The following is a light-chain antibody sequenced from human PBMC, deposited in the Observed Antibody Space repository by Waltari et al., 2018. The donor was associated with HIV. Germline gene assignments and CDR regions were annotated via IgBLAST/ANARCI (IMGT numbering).Light chain of an antibody. J-gene: IGLJ2*01. CDR3: SSYAGSSVV. CDR1: SSDVGGYTY. V-gene: IGLV2-8*01. CDR2: EVR. Sequence: QSALTQPPSASRSPGQSVTLPCTGTSSDVGGYTYVSWYQQHPGKAPKLMIYEVRNRPSGVPDRFSGSKSGNTASLTVSGLQAEDEADYYCSSYAGSSVVFGGGTKLTVL.